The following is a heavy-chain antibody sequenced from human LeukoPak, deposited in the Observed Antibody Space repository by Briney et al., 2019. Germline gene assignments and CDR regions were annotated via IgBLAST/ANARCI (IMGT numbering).Heavy chain of an antibody. CDR2: INHSGST. CDR1: GGSFSGYY. J-gene: IGHJ4*02. D-gene: IGHD6-6*01. CDR3: ARGRFGIAARHDY. V-gene: IGHV4-34*01. Sequence: KTSETLSLTCAVYGGSFSGYYWSWIRQPPGKGLEWIGEINHSGSTNYNPSLKSRVTISVDTSKNQFSLKLSSVTAADTAVYYCARGRFGIAARHDYWGQGTLVTVSS.